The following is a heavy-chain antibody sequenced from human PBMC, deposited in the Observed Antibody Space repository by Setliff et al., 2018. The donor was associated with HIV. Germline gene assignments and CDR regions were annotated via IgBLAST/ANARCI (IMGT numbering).Heavy chain of an antibody. CDR3: ARDRRDDYYLTAYFDS. CDR1: GGSISGYY. D-gene: IGHD1-26*01. CDR2: IFYTGNT. J-gene: IGHJ4*02. V-gene: IGHV4-59*12. Sequence: SETLSLTCTVSGGSISGYYWSWIRQPPGKGLEWIGTIFYTGNTNYNPSLKSRVTISLDTARNQFSLELTSVTATDTAVYYCARDRRDDYYLTAYFDSLGQGTVVTVSS.